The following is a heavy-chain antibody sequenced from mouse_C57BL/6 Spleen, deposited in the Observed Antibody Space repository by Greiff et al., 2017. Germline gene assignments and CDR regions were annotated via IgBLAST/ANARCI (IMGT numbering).Heavy chain of an antibody. Sequence: QVQLQQPGAELVMPGASVKLSCKASGYTFTSYWMHWVKQRPGQGLEWIGEIDPSDSYTNYNQKFKGKSTLTVDKSSSTAYMQLSSLTSEDSAVYYCARYYDYDGGFAYCGQGTLVTVSA. CDR3: ARYYDYDGGFAY. CDR2: IDPSDSYT. D-gene: IGHD2-4*01. J-gene: IGHJ3*01. CDR1: GYTFTSYW. V-gene: IGHV1-69*01.